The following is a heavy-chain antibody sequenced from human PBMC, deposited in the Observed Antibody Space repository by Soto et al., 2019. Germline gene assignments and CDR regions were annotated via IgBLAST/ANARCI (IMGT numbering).Heavy chain of an antibody. CDR1: GYTFTSYG. Sequence: GASVKVSCKASGYTFTSYGISWVRQAPGQGLEWMGWISAYNGNTNYAQKLQGRVTMTTDTSTSTAYMELRSLRSDDTAVYYCARDLDDFWSGPVDYWGQGTLVTVSS. CDR3: ARDLDDFWSGPVDY. CDR2: ISAYNGNT. V-gene: IGHV1-18*01. J-gene: IGHJ4*02. D-gene: IGHD3-3*01.